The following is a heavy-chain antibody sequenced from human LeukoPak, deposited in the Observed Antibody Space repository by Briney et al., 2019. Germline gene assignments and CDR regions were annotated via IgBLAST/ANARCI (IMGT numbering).Heavy chain of an antibody. D-gene: IGHD2-2*01. Sequence: ASVKVSCKASGYTFTGYYMHWVRQAPGQGLEWMGWINPNSGGTNYAQKFQGRVTMTRDTSISTAYMELSRLRSDDTAVYYCARDLIVVVPAAYDAFDIWGQGTMVTASS. CDR1: GYTFTGYY. V-gene: IGHV1-2*02. CDR2: INPNSGGT. J-gene: IGHJ3*02. CDR3: ARDLIVVVPAAYDAFDI.